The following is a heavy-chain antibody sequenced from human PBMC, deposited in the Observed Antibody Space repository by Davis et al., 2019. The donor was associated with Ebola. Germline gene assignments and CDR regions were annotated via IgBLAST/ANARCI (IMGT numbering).Heavy chain of an antibody. Sequence: PGGSLRLSCAASGFTFSSYAMSWVRQAPGKGLEWVAGIRSNSGNTYYADSVKGRFTISRDNSKNTLYLQMNSLRAEDTAVYYCAKGGGSYGNWYFDLWGRGTLVTVSS. D-gene: IGHD1-26*01. V-gene: IGHV3-23*01. J-gene: IGHJ2*01. CDR2: IRSNSGNT. CDR1: GFTFSSYA. CDR3: AKGGGSYGNWYFDL.